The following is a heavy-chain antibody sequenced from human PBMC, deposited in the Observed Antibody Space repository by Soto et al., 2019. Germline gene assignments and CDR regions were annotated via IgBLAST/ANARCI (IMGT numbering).Heavy chain of an antibody. CDR1: GGSISSADYY. CDR3: ARKYYDSSGYPVIDF. CDR2: IYYSGST. V-gene: IGHV4-30-4*08. Sequence: SETLSLTCTVSGGSISSADYYWSWIRPPPGKRLEWIGYIYYSGSTYYNPSLRSRLTISLDTSKNQFSLKLSSVTAADTAVYYCARKYYDSSGYPVIDFWGQGTLVT. J-gene: IGHJ4*02. D-gene: IGHD3-22*01.